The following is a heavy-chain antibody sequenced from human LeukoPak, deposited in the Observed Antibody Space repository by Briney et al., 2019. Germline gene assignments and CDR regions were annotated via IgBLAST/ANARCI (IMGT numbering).Heavy chain of an antibody. CDR3: ARRAPPASYCGGDCWFDP. CDR2: IYYSGST. V-gene: IGHV4-59*01. D-gene: IGHD2-21*02. J-gene: IGHJ5*02. CDR1: GGSIDTYY. Sequence: SETLSLTCSVSGGSIDTYYWSWIRQPPGKGLEWIGYIYYSGSTNYNPSLKSRVTISVDTSKNQFSLKLGSVTAADTAVYYCARRAPPASYCGGDCWFDPWGQGTLVTVSS.